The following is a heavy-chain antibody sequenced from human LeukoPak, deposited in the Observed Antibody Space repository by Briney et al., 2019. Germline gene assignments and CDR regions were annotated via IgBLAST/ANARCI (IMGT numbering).Heavy chain of an antibody. V-gene: IGHV4-4*02. J-gene: IGHJ4*02. Sequence: SGTRSLTCAVSGGSIRSGYWWSWVRQPPGKGLEWIGEIFHSGGTNYNASPKSRLTISVDESKNLLSLMLSSVTAADTAVYYCARHTDWSLGHWGQGTLVTVSS. CDR1: GGSIRSGYW. D-gene: IGHD3-9*01. CDR3: ARHTDWSLGH. CDR2: IFHSGGT.